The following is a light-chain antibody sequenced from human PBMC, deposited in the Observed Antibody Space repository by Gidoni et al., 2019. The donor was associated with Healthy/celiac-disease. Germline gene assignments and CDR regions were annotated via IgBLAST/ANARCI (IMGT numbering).Light chain of an antibody. V-gene: IGKV3-11*01. CDR2: DAS. CDR1: QSVSSY. J-gene: IGKJ4*01. CDR3: QQRSNWLLT. Sequence: IVLTQSPATLSLSPGDRATLSCRASQSVSSYLAWYQQKPGQAPRLLIYDASNRATGIPARFSGSGSGTAFTLTISSLEPEDFAVYYCQQRSNWLLTFGGGTKVEI.